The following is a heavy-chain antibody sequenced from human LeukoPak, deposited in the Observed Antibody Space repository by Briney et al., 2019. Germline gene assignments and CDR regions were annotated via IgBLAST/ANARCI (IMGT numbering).Heavy chain of an antibody. D-gene: IGHD5-18*01. V-gene: IGHV3-30*02. Sequence: GGSLRLSCAASGFTFSTSVMHWVRQAPGKGLEWLSFIRFDGSEKYYADSVKARFSISRDNSMNTLYLQMNSLRAEDTAVYYCAKDHRGYSYGSHFDYWGQGTLVTVSS. CDR1: GFTFSTSV. J-gene: IGHJ4*02. CDR3: AKDHRGYSYGSHFDY. CDR2: IRFDGSEK.